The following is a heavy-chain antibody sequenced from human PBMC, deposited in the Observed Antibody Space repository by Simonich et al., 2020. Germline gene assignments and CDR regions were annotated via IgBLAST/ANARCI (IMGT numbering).Heavy chain of an antibody. Sequence: QVQLVQSGAEVKKPGASVKVSCKASGYPFTGYYMHWVQQGPGQGLELMCRIKPNSGGTNDEQKFQGRVTMTRDTSISTAYMELSRLRSDDTAVYYCARDTFLGYCSSTSCYDAFDIWGQGTMVTVSS. J-gene: IGHJ3*02. CDR3: ARDTFLGYCSSTSCYDAFDI. CDR2: IKPNSGGT. D-gene: IGHD2-2*01. CDR1: GYPFTGYY. V-gene: IGHV1-2*02.